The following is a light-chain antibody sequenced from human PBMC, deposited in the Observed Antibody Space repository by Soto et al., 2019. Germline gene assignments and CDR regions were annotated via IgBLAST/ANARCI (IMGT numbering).Light chain of an antibody. CDR1: QSISSW. CDR3: QQYHSYSRT. J-gene: IGKJ2*01. V-gene: IGKV1-5*03. CDR2: KAS. Sequence: DIHMTQSPSTLSASVGDRVTITCRASQSISSWLAWYQQKPGKAPKVLIYKASGLQSGVPSRFSGSGSGTEFTLTISSLQPDDFATYYCQQYHSYSRTFGQGTKLEIK.